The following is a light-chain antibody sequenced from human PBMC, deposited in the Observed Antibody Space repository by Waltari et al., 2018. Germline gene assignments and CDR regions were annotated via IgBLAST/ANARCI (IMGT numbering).Light chain of an antibody. CDR3: HQRSDWGT. V-gene: IGKV3-11*01. CDR2: DTS. CDR1: QSISNY. Sequence: EIVLTQSPATLSLSPGERATLSCRTSQSISNYLAWYQQKRGQAPRLLLDDTSSRATGIPARFSGSGSGTEFTLTSSSLAHEDFAVYYCHQRSDWGTFGGGTKVEI. J-gene: IGKJ4*01.